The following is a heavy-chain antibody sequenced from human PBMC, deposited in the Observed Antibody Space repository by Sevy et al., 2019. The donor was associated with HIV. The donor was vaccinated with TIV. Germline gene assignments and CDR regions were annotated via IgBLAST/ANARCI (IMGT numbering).Heavy chain of an antibody. CDR1: GGSISSYY. V-gene: IGHV4-59*01. J-gene: IGHJ5*02. Sequence: SETLSLTCTVSGGSISSYYWSWIRQPPGKGLEWIGYIYYSGSTNYNPSLNSRVTISVDTSKNQFSLKLSSVTAADTAVYYCARERMSYDSLSWFDPWGQGTLVTVSS. D-gene: IGHD3-22*01. CDR3: ARERMSYDSLSWFDP. CDR2: IYYSGST.